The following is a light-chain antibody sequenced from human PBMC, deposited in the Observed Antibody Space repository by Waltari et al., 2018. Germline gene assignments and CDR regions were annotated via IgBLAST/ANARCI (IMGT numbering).Light chain of an antibody. CDR1: QSLVHSDGNTH. J-gene: IGKJ2*01. Sequence: DVGMTQSPLSLPVTPGQAASISCKSSQSLVHSDGNTHLNWFQQRPGQSPRRLIYRVSNRDSGVPDRFSGSGSGTDFTLKISRVEAEDVGVYYCMQGTHWPYTFGQGTKLDIK. CDR2: RVS. V-gene: IGKV2-30*02. CDR3: MQGTHWPYT.